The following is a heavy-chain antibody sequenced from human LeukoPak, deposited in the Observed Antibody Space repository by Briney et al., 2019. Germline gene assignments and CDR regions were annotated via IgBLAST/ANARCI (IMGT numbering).Heavy chain of an antibody. CDR1: GFTFSSYA. D-gene: IGHD4-17*01. CDR2: IGGSGDNT. V-gene: IGHV3-23*01. Sequence: GGSLRLSCAASGFTFSSYAMSWVRQAPGKGLEWVSSIGGSGDNTFYADSVKDRFTISRDNSKNTLLLQMNSLRAEDTAVYYCAKGRGTTVTSAANYWGQGTLVT. CDR3: AKGRGTTVTSAANY. J-gene: IGHJ4*02.